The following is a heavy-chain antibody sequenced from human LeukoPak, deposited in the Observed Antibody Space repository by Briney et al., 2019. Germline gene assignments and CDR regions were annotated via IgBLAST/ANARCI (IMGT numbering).Heavy chain of an antibody. CDR3: ATTTRLKYSSDWYVEY. J-gene: IGHJ4*02. Sequence: ASVKVSCKVSGYTLTELSMHWVRQAPGKGLEWLGGFDPEDGETIYAQKFQGRVTMTEDTSTDTAYMELSSLRSEDTAVYYCATTTRLKYSSDWYVEYWGQGTLVTVSS. CDR2: FDPEDGET. V-gene: IGHV1-24*01. D-gene: IGHD6-19*01. CDR1: GYTLTELS.